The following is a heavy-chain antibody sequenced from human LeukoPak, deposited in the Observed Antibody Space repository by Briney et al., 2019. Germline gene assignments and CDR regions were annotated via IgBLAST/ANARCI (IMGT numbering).Heavy chain of an antibody. CDR3: ARGVGNYDILTGYSYYFDY. Sequence: GASVKVSCKASGYTFTGYYMHWVRQAPGQGLEWMGWINPNSGGTNYAQKFQGRVTMTRDTSISTAYMELSRLRSDDTAVYYCARGVGNYDILTGYSYYFDYWGQGILVTVSS. D-gene: IGHD3-9*01. CDR2: INPNSGGT. J-gene: IGHJ4*02. CDR1: GYTFTGYY. V-gene: IGHV1-2*02.